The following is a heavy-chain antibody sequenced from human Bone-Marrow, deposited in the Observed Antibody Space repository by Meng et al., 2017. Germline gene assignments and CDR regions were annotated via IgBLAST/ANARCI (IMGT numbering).Heavy chain of an antibody. J-gene: IGHJ4*02. Sequence: GESLKISCAASGFTFTAYSMIWVRQAPGKGLEWVANINQDGTEKYYVDSVKGRFTISRDNSKNTLYLQMNSLRAEDTAVYYCARRRPGKNNWAPFDYWGQGTLVTVSS. CDR2: INQDGTEK. D-gene: IGHD1-1*01. V-gene: IGHV3-7*03. CDR3: ARRRPGKNNWAPFDY. CDR1: GFTFTAYS.